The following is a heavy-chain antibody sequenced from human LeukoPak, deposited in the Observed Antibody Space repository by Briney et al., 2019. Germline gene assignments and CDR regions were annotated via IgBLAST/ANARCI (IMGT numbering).Heavy chain of an antibody. Sequence: ASVKVSCKASGGTFSSCAISWVRQAPGQGLEWMGGIIPIFGTANYAQKFQGRVTITADESTSTAYMELSSLRSEDTAVYYCARDLGHSSGYYYNFDYWGQGTLVTVSS. V-gene: IGHV1-69*13. CDR3: ARDLGHSSGYYYNFDY. J-gene: IGHJ4*02. D-gene: IGHD3-22*01. CDR1: GGTFSSCA. CDR2: IIPIFGTA.